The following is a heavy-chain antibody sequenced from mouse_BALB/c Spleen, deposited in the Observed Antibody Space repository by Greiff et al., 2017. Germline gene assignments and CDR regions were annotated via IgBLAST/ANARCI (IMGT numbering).Heavy chain of an antibody. CDR1: GYTFTSYW. CDR3: ARMPYGSSP. CDR2: INPSTGYT. V-gene: IGHV1-7*01. D-gene: IGHD1-1*01. J-gene: IGHJ2*01. Sequence: QVQLKESGPELAKPGASVKMSCKASGYTFTSYWMHWVKQRPGQGLEWIGYINPSTGYTEYNQKFKDKATLTADKSSSTAYMQLSSLTSEDSAVYYCARMPYGSSPWGQGTTLTVSS.